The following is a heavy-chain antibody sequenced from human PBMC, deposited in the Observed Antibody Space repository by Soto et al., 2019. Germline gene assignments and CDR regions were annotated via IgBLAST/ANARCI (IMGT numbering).Heavy chain of an antibody. J-gene: IGHJ4*02. V-gene: IGHV1-18*01. CDR1: GYTFTSYG. D-gene: IGHD3-22*01. Sequence: ASVKVSCKASGYTFTSYGISWVRQAPGQGLEWMGWISAYNGNTNYAQKLQGRVTMTTDTSTSTAYMELRSLRSDDTAVYYCARGDYYDIRGYYYPFDYWGQGTPVTFSS. CDR3: ARGDYYDIRGYYYPFDY. CDR2: ISAYNGNT.